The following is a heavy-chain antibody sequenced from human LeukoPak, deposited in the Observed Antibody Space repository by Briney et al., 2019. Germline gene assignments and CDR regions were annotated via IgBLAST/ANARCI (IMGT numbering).Heavy chain of an antibody. V-gene: IGHV3-7*03. J-gene: IGHJ5*02. D-gene: IGHD3-10*01. CDR2: IKQDGSEK. CDR1: GFTFSSYW. Sequence: GGSLRLSCAASGFTFSSYWMSWLRQAPGKGLEWVANIKQDGSEKYYVDSVKGRFTISRDNAKNSLYLQMNSLRAEDTAVYYCAREGGYGSGTDEESWFDPWGQGTLVTVSS. CDR3: AREGGYGSGTDEESWFDP.